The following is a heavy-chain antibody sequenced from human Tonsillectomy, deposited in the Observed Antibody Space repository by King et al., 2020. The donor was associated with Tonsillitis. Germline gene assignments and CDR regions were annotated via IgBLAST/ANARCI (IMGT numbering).Heavy chain of an antibody. Sequence: VQLVESGGGLIQPGGSLRLSCAASGFTVSSNYMSWVRQAPGKGLEWVSVIYSGGSTYYADSVKGRFTISRDNSKNTLYLQMNSLRAEDTAVYYCNYYDSSGYLYYFDYWGQGTLVTVSS. CDR2: IYSGGST. CDR1: GFTVSSNY. V-gene: IGHV3-53*01. D-gene: IGHD3-22*01. CDR3: NYYDSSGYLYYFDY. J-gene: IGHJ4*02.